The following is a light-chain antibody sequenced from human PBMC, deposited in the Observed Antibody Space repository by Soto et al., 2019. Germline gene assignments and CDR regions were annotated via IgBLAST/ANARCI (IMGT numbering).Light chain of an antibody. Sequence: DIQMTQSPSTLAASGGDRVTITCRASQSISSWLAWYQQKPWKAPKLLIYAASSLETGVPSRFNGSGPGTEFTLTISSLKPADFASYYCKQYNSPTWQVAQGTNVDSK. CDR3: KQYNSPTWQ. V-gene: IGKV1-5*01. CDR1: QSISSW. CDR2: AAS. J-gene: IGKJ1*01.